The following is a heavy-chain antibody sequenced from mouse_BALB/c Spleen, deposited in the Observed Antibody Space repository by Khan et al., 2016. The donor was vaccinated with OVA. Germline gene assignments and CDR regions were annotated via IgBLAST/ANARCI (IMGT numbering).Heavy chain of an antibody. CDR1: GFTFSNYA. V-gene: IGHV5-6-5*01. CDR3: AKGYWFTY. J-gene: IGHJ3*01. CDR2: ISSGGTT. Sequence: EVELVESGGDLVKPGGSLKLSCAASGFTFSNYAMSWVRQTPEKRLEWVASISSGGTTYFPDSVKGRFTISRDNGRNILYLQRSSLRSEETAMYYCAKGYWFTYWGQGTLVTVSA.